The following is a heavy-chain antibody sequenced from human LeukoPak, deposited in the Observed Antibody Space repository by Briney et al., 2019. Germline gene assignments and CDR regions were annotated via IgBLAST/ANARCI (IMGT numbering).Heavy chain of an antibody. J-gene: IGHJ4*02. CDR2: INPNSGGT. CDR3: ARDRSNGYYFDY. D-gene: IGHD3-22*01. Sequence: ASVKVSCKASGYTFTGYYMHWVRQAPGQGLEWMGWINPNSGGTNYAQKFQGRVTMTRDTSISTAYMELSRLRSDDTAVYYCARDRSNGYYFDYWGQGTLVTVSS. CDR1: GYTFTGYY. V-gene: IGHV1-2*02.